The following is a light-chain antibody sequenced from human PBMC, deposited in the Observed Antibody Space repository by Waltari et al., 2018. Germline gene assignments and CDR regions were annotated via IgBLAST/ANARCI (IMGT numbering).Light chain of an antibody. CDR1: QSVLYSSNNKNY. V-gene: IGKV4-1*01. CDR3: QQYYSTPQA. J-gene: IGKJ1*01. Sequence: DIVMTQSPDSLAVALGERATINCKSSQSVLYSSNNKNYLAWYQQKPGQPPRLLIYWASKREYGVPDRFSGRGSGTDFTLTISSLQAEEVALYYCQQYYSTPQAFGQGTKVEI. CDR2: WAS.